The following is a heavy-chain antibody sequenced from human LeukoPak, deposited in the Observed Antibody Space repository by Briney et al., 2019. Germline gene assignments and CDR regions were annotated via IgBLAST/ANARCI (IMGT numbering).Heavy chain of an antibody. D-gene: IGHD3-10*01. J-gene: IGHJ6*03. Sequence: PSETLSLTCTVSGGSISSYYWSWIRQPAGKGLEWIGRIYTSGSNNYNPSLKSRVTMSVDTSKNQFSLKVSSVTAADTAVYYCARVFDSGSQAYFYYMDVWGKGTTVTISS. CDR1: GGSISSYY. CDR3: ARVFDSGSQAYFYYMDV. CDR2: IYTSGSN. V-gene: IGHV4-4*07.